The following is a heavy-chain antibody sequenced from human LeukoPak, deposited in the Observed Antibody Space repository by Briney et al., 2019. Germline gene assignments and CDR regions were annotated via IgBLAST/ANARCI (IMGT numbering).Heavy chain of an antibody. D-gene: IGHD3-9*01. CDR2: IIPIFGTA. Sequence: EASVKVSCKASGGTFSSYAISWVRQAPGQGLEWMGGIIPIFGTANYAQKFQGRVTITADESTSTAYMELSSLRSEDTAVYYCARSVLRYFDWLARDYYYYGMDVWGQGTTVTVS. CDR3: ARSVLRYFDWLARDYYYYGMDV. V-gene: IGHV1-69*13. J-gene: IGHJ6*02. CDR1: GGTFSSYA.